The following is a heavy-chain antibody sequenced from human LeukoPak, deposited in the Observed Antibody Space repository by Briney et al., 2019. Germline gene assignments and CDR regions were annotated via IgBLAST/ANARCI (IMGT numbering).Heavy chain of an antibody. CDR3: AWRIAVAGTRREFDY. V-gene: IGHV3-30*02. Sequence: GGSLRLSCAASGFTFSSYGMHWVRQAPGKGLEWVAFIRYDGSNKYYADSVKGRFTISRDNSKNTLYLQMNSLRAEDTAVYYCAWRIAVAGTRREFDYWGQGTLVTVSS. J-gene: IGHJ4*02. D-gene: IGHD6-19*01. CDR1: GFTFSSYG. CDR2: IRYDGSNK.